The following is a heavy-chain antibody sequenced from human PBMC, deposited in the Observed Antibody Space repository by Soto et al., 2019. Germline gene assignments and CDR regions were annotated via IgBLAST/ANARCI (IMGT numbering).Heavy chain of an antibody. CDR2: INAGNGNT. CDR3: ARGPNPYYCDY. CDR1: GYTFTSYA. Sequence: QVQLVQSGAEVKKPGASVKVSCKASGYTFTSYAMHWVRQAPGQRLEWMGWINAGNGNTKYSQKFQGRVTITRDTSSSTAYMELSILRSEDTAVYYWARGPNPYYCDYWGQGTLVTVSS. J-gene: IGHJ4*02. V-gene: IGHV1-3*01.